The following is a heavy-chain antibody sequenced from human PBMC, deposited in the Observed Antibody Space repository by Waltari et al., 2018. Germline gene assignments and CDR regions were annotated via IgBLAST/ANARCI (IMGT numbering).Heavy chain of an antibody. D-gene: IGHD6-13*01. J-gene: IGHJ5*02. CDR2: INYGGAT. Sequence: QVQLQQWGAGLVKPSETLSLTCGVSGRSLRDYYWTWIRQSPGKGLEWIGEINYGGATKYNSSLESRVSISIDTSKNHFSLRLTSVVASDTATYFCARGVLTSTWYNWFDVWGQGTLVTVSS. V-gene: IGHV4-34*02. CDR1: GRSLRDYY. CDR3: ARGVLTSTWYNWFDV.